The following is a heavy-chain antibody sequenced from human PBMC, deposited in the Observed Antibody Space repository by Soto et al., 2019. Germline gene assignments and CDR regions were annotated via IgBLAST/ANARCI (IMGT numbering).Heavy chain of an antibody. CDR3: ARDGGSLGY. V-gene: IGHV3-48*02. CDR1: GFTFSSYS. Sequence: EVQLVESGGGLVQPGGSLRLSCAASGFTFSSYSMNWVRQAPGRGLEWVSYISSSSSTIYYADSVKGRFTISRDNAKNSLYLQMISLRDEDTAVYYCARDGGSLGYWGQGTLVTVSS. J-gene: IGHJ4*02. CDR2: ISSSSSTI. D-gene: IGHD1-26*01.